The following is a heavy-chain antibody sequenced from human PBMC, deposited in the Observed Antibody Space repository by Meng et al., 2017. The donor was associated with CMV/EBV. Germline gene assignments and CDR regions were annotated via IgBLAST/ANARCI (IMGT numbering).Heavy chain of an antibody. D-gene: IGHD2-2*01. CDR1: GLTFSSYA. J-gene: IGHJ6*02. CDR3: ARGYCSSTSCTNYYYYYYGMDV. CDR2: ISYDGSNK. V-gene: IGHV3-30*14. Sequence: GESLKISCAASGLTFSSYAMYWVRQAPGKGPEWVAVISYDGSNKYYADSVKGRFTISRDNSKNTLYLQMNSLRAEDTAVYYCARGYCSSTSCTNYYYYYYGMDVWGQGTTVTVSS.